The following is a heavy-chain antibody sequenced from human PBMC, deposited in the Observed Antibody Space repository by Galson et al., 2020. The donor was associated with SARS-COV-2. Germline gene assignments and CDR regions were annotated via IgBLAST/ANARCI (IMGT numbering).Heavy chain of an antibody. J-gene: IGHJ6*04. CDR3: ARAPGISTRVVYYYYGMDV. CDR2: IYTSGST. D-gene: IGHD3-3*01. Sequence: SETLSLTCTVSGGPISSGSYYWSWIRQPAGKGLEWIGRIYTSGSTNYNPSLKSRVTISVSTSKNQFSLKLSSVTAAATAVYYCARAPGISTRVVYYYYGMDVWGKGTTVTVSS. V-gene: IGHV4-61*02. CDR1: GGPISSGSYY.